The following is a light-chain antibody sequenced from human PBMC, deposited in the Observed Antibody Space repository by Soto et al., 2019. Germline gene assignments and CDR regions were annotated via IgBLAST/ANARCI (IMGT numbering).Light chain of an antibody. CDR3: AAWDDSLNGVV. Sequence: QSVLTQPPSASGTPGQRVTISCSGISSNVGRNTVNWYQQLPGTAPKLLISNNNQRPSGVPDRFSGSKSGTSASLAISGRQSEDEADYYCAAWDDSLNGVVFGGGTQLTVL. J-gene: IGLJ3*02. CDR1: SSNVGRNT. CDR2: NNN. V-gene: IGLV1-44*01.